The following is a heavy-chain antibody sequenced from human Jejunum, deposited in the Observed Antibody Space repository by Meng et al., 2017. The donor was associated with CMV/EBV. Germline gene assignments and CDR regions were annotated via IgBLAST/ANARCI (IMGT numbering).Heavy chain of an antibody. J-gene: IGHJ4*02. CDR3: GRAPGTGSLIDS. Sequence: SGGSILSGDYFWSWIRQPPGEGLEWIGYIYYSGNAYYNPSLKSRVSISVDTSRDQFSLRLSSVTAADTAVYFCGRAPGTGSLIDSWGQGTLVTVSS. CDR1: GGSILSGDYF. D-gene: IGHD1-1*01. CDR2: IYYSGNA. V-gene: IGHV4-30-4*08.